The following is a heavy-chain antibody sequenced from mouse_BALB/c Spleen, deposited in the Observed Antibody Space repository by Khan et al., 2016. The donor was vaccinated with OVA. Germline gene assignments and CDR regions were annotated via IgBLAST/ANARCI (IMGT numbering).Heavy chain of an antibody. CDR2: IDPSSGYT. Sequence: QVQLQQSGAGLAKPGASVEMSCKASGYTFTTYWMHWVKQRPGQGLEWIGYIDPSSGYTEYNQKFKDKATLTADKSSGTTYMPRSSRTTTDSAVCCCTRRGICGIFTYWGQGTLVTVSA. CDR3: TRRGICGIFTY. D-gene: IGHD1-1*02. CDR1: GYTFTTYW. V-gene: IGHV1-7*01. J-gene: IGHJ3*01.